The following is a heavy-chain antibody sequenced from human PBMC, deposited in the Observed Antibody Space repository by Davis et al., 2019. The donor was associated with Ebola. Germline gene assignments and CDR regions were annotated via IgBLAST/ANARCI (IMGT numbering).Heavy chain of an antibody. V-gene: IGHV1-69*13. Sequence: AASVKVSCKASGGTFSSYAISWVRQAPGQGLEWMGGIIPIFGTANYAQKFQGRVTITADESTSTAYMELSSLRSEDTAVYYCARGDVDGSGSSSQFDPWGQGTLVTVSS. CDR2: IIPIFGTA. CDR3: ARGDVDGSGSSSQFDP. CDR1: GGTFSSYA. D-gene: IGHD3-10*01. J-gene: IGHJ5*02.